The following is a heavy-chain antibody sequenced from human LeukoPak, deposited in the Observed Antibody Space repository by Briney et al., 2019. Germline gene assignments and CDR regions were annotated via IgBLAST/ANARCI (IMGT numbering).Heavy chain of an antibody. J-gene: IGHJ3*02. CDR3: ARHTPAAIQEVKSQAFDI. Sequence: SETLSPTCTVSGGSISSSSYYWGWIRQPPGKGLEWIGSIYYSGSTYYNPSLKSRVTISVDTSKNQFSLKLSSVTAADTAVYYCARHTPAAIQEVKSQAFDIWGQGTMVTVSS. CDR2: IYYSGST. D-gene: IGHD5-18*01. V-gene: IGHV4-39*01. CDR1: GGSISSSSYY.